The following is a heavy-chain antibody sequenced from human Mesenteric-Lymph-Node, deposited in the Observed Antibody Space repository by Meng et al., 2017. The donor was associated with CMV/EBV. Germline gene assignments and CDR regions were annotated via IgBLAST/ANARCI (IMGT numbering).Heavy chain of an antibody. CDR3: ARGGDYYSGMDV. V-gene: IGHV3-48*03. J-gene: IGHJ6*02. Sequence: GESLKISCAASGFTFSSYAMHWVRQAPGKGLEWVSSISSGGSNIYYADSMKGRFTISRDNAKNSLYLQMNSLRAEDTAVYYCARGGDYYSGMDVWGQGTTVTVSS. CDR2: ISSGGSNI. D-gene: IGHD1-26*01. CDR1: GFTFSSYA.